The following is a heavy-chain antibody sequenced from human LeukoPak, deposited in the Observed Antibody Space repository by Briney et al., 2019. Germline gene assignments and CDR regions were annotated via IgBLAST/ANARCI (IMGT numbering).Heavy chain of an antibody. CDR2: INDNGGRT. CDR3: VKDVGGSYAFDY. J-gene: IGHJ4*02. D-gene: IGHD1-26*01. V-gene: IGHV3-64D*09. CDR1: GFTFSRYA. Sequence: GGSLRLSCSASGFTFSRYAMHWVRQAPGEGLEYVPGINDNGGRTHYGDSVKGRFSISRDNSKNTLHLQMSTLRAEDTALYYCVKDVGGSYAFDYWGQGILVTVAS.